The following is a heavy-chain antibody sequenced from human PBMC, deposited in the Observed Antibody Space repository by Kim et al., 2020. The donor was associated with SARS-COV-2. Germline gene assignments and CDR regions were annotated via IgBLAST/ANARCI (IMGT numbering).Heavy chain of an antibody. J-gene: IGHJ5*02. Sequence: LKSGVTISVDTSKNQFSLKLSSVTDADTAVYYCARELGVAATRREAWFDPWGQGTLVTVSS. V-gene: IGHV4-39*07. D-gene: IGHD2-15*01. CDR3: ARELGVAATRREAWFDP.